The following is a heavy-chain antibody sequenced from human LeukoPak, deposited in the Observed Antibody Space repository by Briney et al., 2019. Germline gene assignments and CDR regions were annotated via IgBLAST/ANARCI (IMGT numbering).Heavy chain of an antibody. J-gene: IGHJ6*03. CDR3: ARQGVTAAENNYFYYYMDF. D-gene: IGHD6-13*01. CDR1: GYTFPNFG. Sequence: ASVKVSCKASGYTFPNFGITWVRHAPGQGLEWMGWISPNSGNTKSAQKFQGGVTMTTDTSTSTAYMELRSLRSDDTAVYYCARQGVTAAENNYFYYYMDFWGKGTTVTVSS. CDR2: ISPNSGNT. V-gene: IGHV1-18*01.